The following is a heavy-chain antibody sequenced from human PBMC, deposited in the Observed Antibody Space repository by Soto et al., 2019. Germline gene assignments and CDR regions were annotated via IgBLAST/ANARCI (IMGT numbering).Heavy chain of an antibody. CDR2: IFSSDDK. CDR3: GHRGRPGAFEI. CDR1: GLSLSNGKLG. V-gene: IGHV2-26*01. Sequence: QSAPTLVNATATLTLTCTVSGLSLSNGKLGVSWIRQPPGKALEWLAHIFSSDDKSYSTSLRSRLTISKDTSRSQVVLTMTNLDPMDPAPYYCGHRGRPGAFEIWGQGTMVAV. J-gene: IGHJ3*02.